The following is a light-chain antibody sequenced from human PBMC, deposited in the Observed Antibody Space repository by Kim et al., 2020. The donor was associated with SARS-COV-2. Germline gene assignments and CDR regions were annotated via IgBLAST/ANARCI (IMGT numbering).Light chain of an antibody. CDR3: SSYTSSSTWV. V-gene: IGLV2-14*03. CDR2: DVS. J-gene: IGLJ3*02. Sequence: GQSITISITGTSSYVGGYKYVSWYQQHPGKAPKLMIYDVSNRPSGVSNRFSGSKSGNTVSLTISGLQAEDVADYYCSSYTSSSTWVFGGGTQRTAL. CDR1: SSYVGGYKY.